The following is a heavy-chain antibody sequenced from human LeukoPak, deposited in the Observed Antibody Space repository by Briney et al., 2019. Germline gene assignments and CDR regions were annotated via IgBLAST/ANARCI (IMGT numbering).Heavy chain of an antibody. CDR3: ARRRITGTGGFDY. J-gene: IGHJ4*02. D-gene: IGHD1-7*01. CDR1: GFTFDDYA. CDR2: ISWNSGSI. V-gene: IGHV3-9*01. Sequence: GGSLRLSCAASGFTFDDYAMHWVRQAPGKGLEWVSGISWNSGSIGYADSVKGRFTISRDNAKNSLYLQMNSLRAEDTAVYYCARRRITGTGGFDYWGQGTLVTVSS.